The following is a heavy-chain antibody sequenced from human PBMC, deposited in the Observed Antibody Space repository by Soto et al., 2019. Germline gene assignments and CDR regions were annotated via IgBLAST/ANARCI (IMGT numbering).Heavy chain of an antibody. V-gene: IGHV5-51*01. Sequence: GESLKISCKGSGYSFTSYWIGWVRQMPGKGLEWMGIIYPGDSDTRYSPSFQGQVTISADKSISTAYLQWSSLKASDTAMYYCERRNSNYPIYYYYGMDVWGQGTTVTVSS. CDR3: ERRNSNYPIYYYYGMDV. CDR2: IYPGDSDT. D-gene: IGHD4-4*01. J-gene: IGHJ6*02. CDR1: GYSFTSYW.